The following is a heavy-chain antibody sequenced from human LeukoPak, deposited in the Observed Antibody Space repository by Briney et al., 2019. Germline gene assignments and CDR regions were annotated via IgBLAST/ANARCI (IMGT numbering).Heavy chain of an antibody. CDR2: IYYTGTT. J-gene: IGHJ5*02. D-gene: IGHD2-21*01. CDR1: GASISSYY. V-gene: IGHV4-59*01. Sequence: SETLSPTCTVSGASISSYYWSWIRQPPGKGLEWIGYIYYTGTTKFNPSLRSRLTISLDTSSNQFSLKLNSVTAADTAVYFCASYSSGWFDPWGQGTPVTVSS. CDR3: ASYSSGWFDP.